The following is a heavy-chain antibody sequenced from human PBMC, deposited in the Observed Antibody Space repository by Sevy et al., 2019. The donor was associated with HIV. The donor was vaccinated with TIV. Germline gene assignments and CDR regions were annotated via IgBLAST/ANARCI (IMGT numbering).Heavy chain of an antibody. J-gene: IGHJ6*02. D-gene: IGHD3-10*01. Sequence: GESLKISCEGSGFSFSSYWIHWVRQMPGKGLEWMATIHPGNSETRCRSSFQGQVTISADKSINTAYLQWSRLSASDTAIYYCFMRAHTDSSGYYYRYGMDVWGQGTTVTVSS. V-gene: IGHV5-51*01. CDR2: IHPGNSET. CDR3: FMRAHTDSSGYYYRYGMDV. CDR1: GFSFSSYW.